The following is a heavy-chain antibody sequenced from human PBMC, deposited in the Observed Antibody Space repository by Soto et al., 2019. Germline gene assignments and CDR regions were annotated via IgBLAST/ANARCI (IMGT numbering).Heavy chain of an antibody. V-gene: IGHV1-2*02. J-gene: IGHJ4*02. D-gene: IGHD6-19*01. CDR3: ARDVAVAVNFDY. CDR2: INPNSGGT. CDR1: GYTFTGYY. Sequence: ASVKVSCKASGYTFTGYYMHWVRQAPGQGLEWMGWINPNSGGTNYAQKFQGRVTMTRDTSISTAYMELSRLRSDDTAVYYCARDVAVAVNFDYWGQGTLVTVSS.